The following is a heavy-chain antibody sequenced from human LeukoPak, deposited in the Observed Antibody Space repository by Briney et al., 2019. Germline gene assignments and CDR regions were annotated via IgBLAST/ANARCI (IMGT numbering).Heavy chain of an antibody. D-gene: IGHD6-13*01. V-gene: IGHV3-21*01. J-gene: IGHJ6*02. CDR1: GFTFSSYS. Sequence: GGSLRLSCAASGFTFSSYSMNWVRQAPGKGLEWVSSISSSSSYIYYADSVKGRFTISRDNAKNLLYLQMNSLRAEDTAVYYCARSEYSSSWYSVGYYYYGMDVWGQGTTVTVSS. CDR2: ISSSSSYI. CDR3: ARSEYSSSWYSVGYYYYGMDV.